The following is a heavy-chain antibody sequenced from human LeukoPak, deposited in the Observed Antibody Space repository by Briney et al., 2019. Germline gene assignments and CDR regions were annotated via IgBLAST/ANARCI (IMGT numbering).Heavy chain of an antibody. Sequence: ASVKVSCKVSGYTLTELSMHWVRQAPGKGLEWMGGFDPEDGETIYAQKFQGRVTMTEDTSTDTAYMELSSLRSEDTAVYYCATDSGSWRRVEYWGQGTLVTVSS. J-gene: IGHJ4*02. CDR3: ATDSGSWRRVEY. CDR1: GYTLTELS. D-gene: IGHD1-26*01. CDR2: FDPEDGET. V-gene: IGHV1-24*01.